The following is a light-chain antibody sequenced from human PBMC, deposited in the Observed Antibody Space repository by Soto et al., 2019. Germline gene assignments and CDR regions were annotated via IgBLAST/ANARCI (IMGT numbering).Light chain of an antibody. CDR1: SSDVGGYNY. Sequence: QSALTQPASVSGSPGQSITISCTGTSSDVGGYNYVSWYQQHPGKAPKLMIYDVSNRPSGVSNRFSGSNSGNTSSLTISGLQAEDEADYYCSSYTSRSTYVFGTGTKLTVL. CDR3: SSYTSRSTYV. V-gene: IGLV2-14*01. J-gene: IGLJ1*01. CDR2: DVS.